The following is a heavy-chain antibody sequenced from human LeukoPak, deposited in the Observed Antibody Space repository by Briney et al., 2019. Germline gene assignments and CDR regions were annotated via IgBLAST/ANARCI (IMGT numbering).Heavy chain of an antibody. CDR1: GFTFSSYV. CDR2: INNDGSST. CDR3: ARFGLYGDYVGN. Sequence: GGSLRLSCAASGFTFSSYVLSWVRQAPGKGLVWVSRINNDGSSTNYADFVKGRFTISRDNAKNTLYLQMNSLRAEDTAVYYCARFGLYGDYVGNLGQGTLVTVSS. V-gene: IGHV3-74*01. D-gene: IGHD4-17*01. J-gene: IGHJ4*02.